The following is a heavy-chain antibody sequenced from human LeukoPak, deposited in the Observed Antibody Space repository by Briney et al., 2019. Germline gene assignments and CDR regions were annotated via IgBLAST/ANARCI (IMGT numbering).Heavy chain of an antibody. D-gene: IGHD3-10*01. V-gene: IGHV1-18*01. CDR2: ISAYNGNT. CDR3: ARDRDMRGQFDY. CDR1: GYTFTSYG. Sequence: ASVKVSCKASGYTFTSYGISWVRLAPGQGLEWMGWISAYNGNTNYAQKLQGRVTMTTDTSTSTAYMELRSLRSDDTAVYYCARDRDMRGQFDYWGQGTLVTVSS. J-gene: IGHJ4*02.